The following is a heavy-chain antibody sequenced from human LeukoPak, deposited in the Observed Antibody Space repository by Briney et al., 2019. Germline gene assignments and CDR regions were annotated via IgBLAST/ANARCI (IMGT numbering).Heavy chain of an antibody. CDR1: GGSISSSSYY. CDR2: ISGSGGST. Sequence: ETLSLTCTVSGGSISSSSYYWGWVRQAPGKGLEWVSAISGSGGSTYYADSVKGRFTISRDNSKNTLYLQMNSLRAEDTAVYYCAKDYSYAPFDYWGQGTLVTVSS. J-gene: IGHJ4*02. CDR3: AKDYSYAPFDY. V-gene: IGHV3-23*01. D-gene: IGHD5-18*01.